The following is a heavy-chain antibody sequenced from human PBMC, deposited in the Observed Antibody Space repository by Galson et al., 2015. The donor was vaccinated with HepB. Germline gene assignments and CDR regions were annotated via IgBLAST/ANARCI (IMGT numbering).Heavy chain of an antibody. Sequence: SLRLSCAASGFTFSAYAMIWVRQDPGRGLEWVSALSPSGVNTYYADSVKGRFTISRDNSKNTLYVQMNSLKAEDTAVYYCAKDASPLHWFDSWGQGALVTVSS. J-gene: IGHJ5*01. V-gene: IGHV3-23*01. CDR3: AKDASPLHWFDS. CDR1: GFTFSAYA. CDR2: LSPSGVNT.